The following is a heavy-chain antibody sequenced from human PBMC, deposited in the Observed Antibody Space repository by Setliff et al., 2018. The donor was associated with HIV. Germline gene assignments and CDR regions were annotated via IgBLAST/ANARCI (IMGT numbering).Heavy chain of an antibody. J-gene: IGHJ5*01. Sequence: SETLSLTCAVYGGSFSDYYWSWIRQPPGKGLEWIGEINHSGSTNYNPSLKRRVTISVDTSKNQFSLKLNSVTAADTAVYYCARVRLELRQYWFDSWGQGTPVTVSS. CDR2: INHSGST. CDR3: ARVRLELRQYWFDS. V-gene: IGHV4-34*01. D-gene: IGHD1-7*01. CDR1: GGSFSDYY.